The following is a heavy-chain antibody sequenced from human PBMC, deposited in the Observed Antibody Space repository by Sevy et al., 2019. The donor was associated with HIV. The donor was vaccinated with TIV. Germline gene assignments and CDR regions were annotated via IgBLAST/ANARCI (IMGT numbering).Heavy chain of an antibody. V-gene: IGHV3-48*03. CDR1: GFTFSSYE. J-gene: IGHJ4*02. Sequence: GGSLRLSCTASGFTFSSYEMNWVRQAPGKGLEWVSYISNIGSTIHYSDSVKGRFTISRENAKNSLYLQMNSLRAEDTAVYYCARDLPPSATTVPHFDYWGRGTLVTVSS. CDR2: ISNIGSTI. D-gene: IGHD4-17*01. CDR3: ARDLPPSATTVPHFDY.